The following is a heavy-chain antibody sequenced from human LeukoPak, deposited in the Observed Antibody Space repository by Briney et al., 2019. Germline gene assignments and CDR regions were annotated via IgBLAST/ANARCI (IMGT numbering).Heavy chain of an antibody. CDR2: ISAYNGNT. CDR1: GYTFTSYG. Sequence: ASVKVSCKASGYTFTSYGISWVRQAPGQGLEWMGWISAYNGNTNYAQKLQGRVTMTRNTSISTAYMELSSLRSEDTAVYYCARVIVKGSSSWAYWGQGTLVTVSS. D-gene: IGHD6-13*01. J-gene: IGHJ4*02. CDR3: ARVIVKGSSSWAY. V-gene: IGHV1-18*01.